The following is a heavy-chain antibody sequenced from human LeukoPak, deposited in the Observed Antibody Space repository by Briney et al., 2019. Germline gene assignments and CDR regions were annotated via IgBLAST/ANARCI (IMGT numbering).Heavy chain of an antibody. CDR2: ISGSGGST. Sequence: PGGSLRLSCAASGFTFSSYAMSWVRQAPGKGLEWVSAISGSGGSTYYADSVKGRFTISRDNSKNTMYLQMNSLRAEDTAVYYCAKDFSSLVLLTFDYWGQGTLVTVSS. J-gene: IGHJ4*02. V-gene: IGHV3-23*01. CDR1: GFTFSSYA. D-gene: IGHD2-21*02. CDR3: AKDFSSLVLLTFDY.